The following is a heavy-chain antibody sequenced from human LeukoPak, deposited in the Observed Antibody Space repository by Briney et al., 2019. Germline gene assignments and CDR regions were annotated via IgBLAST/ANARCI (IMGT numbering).Heavy chain of an antibody. CDR3: ATARNFRFEY. CDR1: GLTFRTTW. CDR2: MNGEGTTI. Sequence: GGSLRLSCATSGLTFRTTWMHWVRQAPGKGLMWVLRMNGEGTTIDYADSVKGRFTVSRDYAKNTLFLQMNNLRTEDTALYFCATARNFRFEYWGQGSLVIVSA. D-gene: IGHD1-7*01. J-gene: IGHJ4*02. V-gene: IGHV3-74*01.